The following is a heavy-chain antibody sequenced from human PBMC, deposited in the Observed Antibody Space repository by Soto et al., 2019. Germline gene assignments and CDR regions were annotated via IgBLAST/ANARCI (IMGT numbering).Heavy chain of an antibody. V-gene: IGHV1-18*01. J-gene: IGHJ4*02. CDR3: ARDLVVQTTTGGVDF. CDR1: GYTFTSYG. D-gene: IGHD2-2*01. CDR2: ISGYNGNT. Sequence: QVQLVQSGAEVKTPGASVKVSCKASGYTFTSYGITWVRQAPGQGLEWMGWISGYNGNTNYAQKFQDIVTMTTDTSTNTAYMELRSLRSDDTAVYYCARDLVVQTTTGGVDFWGQGTLVTVSS.